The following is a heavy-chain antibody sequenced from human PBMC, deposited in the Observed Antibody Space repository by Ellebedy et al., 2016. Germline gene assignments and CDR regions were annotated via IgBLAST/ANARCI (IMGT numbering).Heavy chain of an antibody. CDR2: IWFDGSQT. CDR1: GFSFSDYA. J-gene: IGHJ6*02. D-gene: IGHD3-9*01. Sequence: GGSLRLSCAASGFSFSDYAIHWVRQAPGTGLEWVAVIWFDGSQTYYADSVRGRLTISRDNSKNTVYLLMDTLRVEDTAVYYCARDDIALTGTKRQIYHGMDVWGQGTTVTVSS. CDR3: ARDDIALTGTKRQIYHGMDV. V-gene: IGHV3-33*01.